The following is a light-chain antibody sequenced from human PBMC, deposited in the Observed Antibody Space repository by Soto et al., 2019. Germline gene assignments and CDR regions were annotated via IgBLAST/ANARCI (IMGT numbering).Light chain of an antibody. CDR2: KAS. Sequence: DIQMTQSPSTMAAYVGHTVTFTCXASQTIGTWLAWYQQKPAKAPKLLIYKASTLESGVPSRFSGSGSGTEFTLTISSLQPDDFATYYCQHYNSYSEAFGQGTKVDNK. CDR1: QTIGTW. CDR3: QHYNSYSEA. V-gene: IGKV1-5*03. J-gene: IGKJ1*01.